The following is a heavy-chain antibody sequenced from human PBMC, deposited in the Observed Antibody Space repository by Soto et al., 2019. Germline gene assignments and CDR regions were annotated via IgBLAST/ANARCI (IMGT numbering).Heavy chain of an antibody. D-gene: IGHD6-19*01. CDR3: ARGFLGSDQYYYFDS. V-gene: IGHV4-34*01. J-gene: IGHJ4*02. CDR1: GGSFSGYY. Sequence: PSETLSLTCAVYGGSFSGYYWSWIRQPPGKGLEWIGEVNHSGSTNYNPSLKSRVTISVDTSKNQFSLKLNSVTAADTAVYYCARGFLGSDQYYYFDSWGPGTLVTVSS. CDR2: VNHSGST.